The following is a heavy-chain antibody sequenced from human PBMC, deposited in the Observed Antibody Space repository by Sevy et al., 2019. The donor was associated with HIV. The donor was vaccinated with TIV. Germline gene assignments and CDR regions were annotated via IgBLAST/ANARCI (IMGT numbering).Heavy chain of an antibody. CDR1: GFTFDDYA. D-gene: IGHD2-2*01. CDR2: ISWNSSSI. CDR3: AKERGGSSTTGAYYYYYYGMDV. J-gene: IGHJ6*02. Sequence: GGSLRLSCAASGFTFDDYAMHWVRQAPGKGLEWVSGISWNSSSIGYADSGKGRFTISRDNAKNSLYLQMKSLRAEDTALYYCAKERGGSSTTGAYYYYYYGMDVWGQGTTVTVSS. V-gene: IGHV3-9*01.